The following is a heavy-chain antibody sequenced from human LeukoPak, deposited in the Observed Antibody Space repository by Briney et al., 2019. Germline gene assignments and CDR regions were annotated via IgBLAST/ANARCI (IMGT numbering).Heavy chain of an antibody. D-gene: IGHD1-1*01. J-gene: IGHJ6*02. CDR2: IYYSGST. V-gene: IGHV4-59*08. CDR1: GGSISSYY. Sequence: SETLSLTCTVSGGSISSYYWSWIRQPPGKGLEWIGYIYYSGSTNYNPSLKSRVTISVDTSKNQFSLKLSSVTAADTAVYYCASRRLNYYYYYGMDVWGQGTTVTVS. CDR3: ASRRLNYYYYYGMDV.